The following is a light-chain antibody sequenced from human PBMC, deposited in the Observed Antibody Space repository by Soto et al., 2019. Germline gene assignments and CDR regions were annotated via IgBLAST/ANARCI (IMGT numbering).Light chain of an antibody. CDR3: QQGYT. J-gene: IGKJ2*01. CDR2: GAS. Sequence: EIVMTQSPATLSVSPGERATLSCRASQSVSSNLACYQQKPGQAPRLLNYGASTRATGIPARFSGSGSGTEVTRTISSLQSGDFAVYYCQQGYTFGQGTKLEIK. V-gene: IGKV3-15*01. CDR1: QSVSSN.